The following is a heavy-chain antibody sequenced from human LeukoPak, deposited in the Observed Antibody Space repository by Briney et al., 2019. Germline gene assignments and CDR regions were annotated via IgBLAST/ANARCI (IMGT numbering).Heavy chain of an antibody. CDR2: ISSSSSNK. V-gene: IGHV3-21*01. D-gene: IGHD3-22*01. CDR3: AKVEMGYYDSSGYVL. CDR1: GFPFSRYS. Sequence: GGSLRLSCAASGFPFSRYSMNWVRQAPGEGPEWVSSISSSSSNKDYVDSVKGRFTVSRDNAMNSLYLQMNSLRAEDTAVYYCAKVEMGYYDSSGYVLWGQGTLVTVSS. J-gene: IGHJ4*02.